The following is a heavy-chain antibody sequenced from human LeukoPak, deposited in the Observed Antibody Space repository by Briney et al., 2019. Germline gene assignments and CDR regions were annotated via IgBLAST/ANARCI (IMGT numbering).Heavy chain of an antibody. Sequence: PGGSLRLSCAASGFTFSSYEVNWVRQAPGKGLEWVSYISSSGSTIYYADSVKGRFTISRDNAKNSLYLQMNSLRAEDTAVYYCARGAYYDSSGYYYDIDYWGQGTLVTVSS. V-gene: IGHV3-48*03. D-gene: IGHD3-22*01. J-gene: IGHJ4*02. CDR3: ARGAYYDSSGYYYDIDY. CDR2: ISSSGSTI. CDR1: GFTFSSYE.